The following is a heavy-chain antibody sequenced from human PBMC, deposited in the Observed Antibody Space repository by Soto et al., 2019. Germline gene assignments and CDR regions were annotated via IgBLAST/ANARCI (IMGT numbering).Heavy chain of an antibody. V-gene: IGHV1-2*02. D-gene: IGHD2-2*01. CDR2: INPNSGGT. J-gene: IGHJ6*02. Sequence: ASVKVSCKASGYTFTGYYMHWVRQAPGQGLEWMGWINPNSGGTNYAQKFQGRVTMTRDTSISTAYMERSRLRSDDTAVYYCARVGGYCSSTSCYGGMDVWGQGTTVTVSS. CDR1: GYTFTGYY. CDR3: ARVGGYCSSTSCYGGMDV.